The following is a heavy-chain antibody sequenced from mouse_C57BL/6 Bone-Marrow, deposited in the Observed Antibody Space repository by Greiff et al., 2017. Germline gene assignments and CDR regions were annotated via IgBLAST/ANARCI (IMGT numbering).Heavy chain of an antibody. CDR2: ISSGGDYI. D-gene: IGHD1-1*01. CDR1: GFTFSSYA. V-gene: IGHV5-9-1*02. CDR3: TSHYYGSSYLYFDY. Sequence: EVMLVESGEGLVKPGGSLKLSCAASGFTFSSYAMSWVRQTPEKRLEWVAYISSGGDYIYYADTVKGRFTISRDNARNTLYLQMSSLKSEDTAMYYCTSHYYGSSYLYFDYWGQGTTLTVSS. J-gene: IGHJ2*01.